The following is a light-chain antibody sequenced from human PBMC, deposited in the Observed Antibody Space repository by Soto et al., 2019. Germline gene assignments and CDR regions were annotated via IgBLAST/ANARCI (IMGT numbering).Light chain of an antibody. CDR3: SSYASSSTLV. Sequence: QSVLTQPPSVTGAPGQRVTISCTGSHSDIGAGYGVHWYQQFPHSAPKLLIYDTTNRPSGVPDRFSGSRSGTSASLAITGLQAEDEADYYCSSYASSSTLVFGGGTKLTVL. CDR1: HSDIGAGYG. CDR2: DTT. J-gene: IGLJ2*01. V-gene: IGLV1-40*01.